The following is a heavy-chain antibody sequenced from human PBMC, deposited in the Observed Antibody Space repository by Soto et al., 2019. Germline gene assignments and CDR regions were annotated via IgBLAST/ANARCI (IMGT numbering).Heavy chain of an antibody. J-gene: IGHJ4*02. CDR1: GGTFSSYA. V-gene: IGHV1-69*01. CDR2: IIPIFGTA. D-gene: IGHD6-13*01. Sequence: QVQLVQSGAEVKKPGSSVKVSCKASGGTFSSYAISWVRQAPGQGLEWMGGIIPIFGTANYAKKFQGRVTITADESTSTAYMELSSLRSEDTAVYYCASERRYSSSWYPYYFDYWGQGTLVTVSS. CDR3: ASERRYSSSWYPYYFDY.